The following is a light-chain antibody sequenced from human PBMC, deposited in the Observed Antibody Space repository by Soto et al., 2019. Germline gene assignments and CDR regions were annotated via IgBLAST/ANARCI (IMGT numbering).Light chain of an antibody. CDR1: SSDVGSHDL. V-gene: IGLV2-23*02. Sequence: QSALTQPASVTGSPGQSITISCAGTSSDVGSHDLVSWYKQHPGKAPELIIYEVTKRPSGIPDRFTGSKSGNTASLTISGLQAEDEADYYCCSDARSSTWVFGGGTKLTVL. J-gene: IGLJ3*02. CDR2: EVT. CDR3: CSDARSSTWV.